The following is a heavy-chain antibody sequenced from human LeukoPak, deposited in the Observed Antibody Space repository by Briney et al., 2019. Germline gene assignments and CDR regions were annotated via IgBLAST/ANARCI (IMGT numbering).Heavy chain of an antibody. D-gene: IGHD6-19*01. CDR1: GYTFTSYG. CDR3: ARNRGDDSSGWYGY. V-gene: IGHV1-18*01. CDR2: ISAYNGNT. J-gene: IGHJ4*02. Sequence: GASVKVSCKASGYTFTSYGISWARQAPGQGLEWMGWISAYNGNTNYAQKLQGRVTMTTDTSTSTAYMELRSLRSDDTAVYYCARNRGDDSSGWYGYWGQGTLVTVSS.